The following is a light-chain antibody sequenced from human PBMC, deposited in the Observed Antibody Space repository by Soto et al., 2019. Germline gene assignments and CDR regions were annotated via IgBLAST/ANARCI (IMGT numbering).Light chain of an antibody. CDR1: QDIRKY. CDR3: QHYDHLPPFT. V-gene: IGKV1-33*01. Sequence: DIQVTQSPSSLSASVGDRVTITCQASQDIRKYLSWYQQKPGRAPKLLIYGASNLETGVPSRFSGSGYGTDFTFTISSLQPEDIATYYCQHYDHLPPFTFGPGTKVAI. CDR2: GAS. J-gene: IGKJ3*01.